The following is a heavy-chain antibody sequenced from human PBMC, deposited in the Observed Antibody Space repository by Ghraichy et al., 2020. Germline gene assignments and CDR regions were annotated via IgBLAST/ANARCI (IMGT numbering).Heavy chain of an antibody. CDR2: ISSSSSYI. J-gene: IGHJ6*03. CDR3: ARDGYCSSTSCLIAIYYYYMDV. V-gene: IGHV3-21*01. CDR1: GFTFSSYS. D-gene: IGHD2-2*03. Sequence: GGSLRLSCAASGFTFSSYSMNWVRQAPGKGLEWVSSISSSSSYIYYADSVKGRFTISRDNAKNSLYLQMNSLRAEDTAVYYCARDGYCSSTSCLIAIYYYYMDVWCKGTTVTVSS.